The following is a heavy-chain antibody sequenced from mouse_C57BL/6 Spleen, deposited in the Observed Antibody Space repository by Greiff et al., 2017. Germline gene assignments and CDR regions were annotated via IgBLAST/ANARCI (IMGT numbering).Heavy chain of an antibody. Sequence: EVKVEESGPGLVKPSQSLSLTCSVTGYSITSGYYWNWIRQFPGNKLEWMGYISYDGSHNYNPSLKNRISITRDTSKNQFFLKLNSVTTEDTATYYCASDLGYYGSERAWCAYWGQGTLVTVSA. J-gene: IGHJ3*01. CDR1: GYSITSGYY. D-gene: IGHD1-1*01. CDR2: ISYDGSH. CDR3: ASDLGYYGSERAWCAY. V-gene: IGHV3-6*01.